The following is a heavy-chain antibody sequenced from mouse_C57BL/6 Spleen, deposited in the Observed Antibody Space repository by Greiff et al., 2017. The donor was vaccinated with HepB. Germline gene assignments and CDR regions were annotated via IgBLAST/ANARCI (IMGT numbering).Heavy chain of an antibody. J-gene: IGHJ2*01. CDR1: GYTFTSYW. D-gene: IGHD2-5*01. CDR2: IDPSDSYT. Sequence: VQLQQPGAELVKPGASVKLSCKASGYTFTSYWMQWVKQRPGQGLEWIGEIDPSDSYTNYNQKFKGKATLTVDTSSSTAYMQLSSLTSEDSAVYYCARGYSNWGQGTTLTVSS. CDR3: ARGYSN. V-gene: IGHV1-50*01.